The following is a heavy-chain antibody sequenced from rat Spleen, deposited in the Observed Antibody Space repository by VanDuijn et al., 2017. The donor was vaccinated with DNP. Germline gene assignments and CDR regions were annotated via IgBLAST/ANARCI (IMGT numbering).Heavy chain of an antibody. V-gene: IGHV5-58*01. D-gene: IGHD1-10*01. CDR2: INTDGGTT. Sequence: EVQLVETGGGLVQPGKSLKLSCVASGFTFSSYWMYWIRQAPGKGLQWLSSINTDGGTTFYPDSVKGRFTISRDNAKSTLYLQMDSLRSEDTATYYCTTETRDYWGQGVMVTVSS. J-gene: IGHJ2*01. CDR3: TTETRDY. CDR1: GFTFSSYW.